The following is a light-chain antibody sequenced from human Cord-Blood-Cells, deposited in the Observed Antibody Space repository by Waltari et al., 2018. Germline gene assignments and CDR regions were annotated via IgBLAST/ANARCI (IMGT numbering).Light chain of an antibody. J-gene: IGKJ1*01. CDR2: AAS. CDR3: QQSYSTLTWT. CDR1: QSISSY. Sequence: IQMTQSPSSLSASVGDRVTITCRASQSISSYLNWYQQKPGKAPKLLIYAASSLQSGVPSRCSGSGSGTDVSLTISSLQPEDFATYYCQQSYSTLTWTFGQGTKVEIK. V-gene: IGKV1-39*01.